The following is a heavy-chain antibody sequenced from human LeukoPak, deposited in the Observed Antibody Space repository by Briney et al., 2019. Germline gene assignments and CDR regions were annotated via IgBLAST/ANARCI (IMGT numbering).Heavy chain of an antibody. CDR1: GYTLTELS. J-gene: IGHJ4*02. V-gene: IGHV1-24*01. D-gene: IGHD6-19*01. CDR3: ATEHSSGWYRFHDY. Sequence: GASVKVSCKVSGYTLTELSMHWVRQAPGKGLEWMGGFDPEDGETIYAQKFQGRVTMTEDTSTDTAYMELSSLRSEDTAVYYCATEHSSGWYRFHDYWGQGTLVTVSS. CDR2: FDPEDGET.